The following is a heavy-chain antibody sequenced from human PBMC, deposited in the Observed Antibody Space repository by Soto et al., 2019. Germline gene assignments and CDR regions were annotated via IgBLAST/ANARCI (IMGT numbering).Heavy chain of an antibody. CDR1: VFTLNNYA. V-gene: IGHV3-23*01. D-gene: IGHD2-2*01. CDR2: ITGSGAGT. Sequence: PGGSLRLSCAASVFTLNNYAMTCVRQAPGQGLEWSSGITGSGAGTYYADSVKGRFTISRDNPKNTLYLQMNSPRAEDTAVYYCARVHGNIVVVPAASFDYYYGMDVWGQGTTVTVSS. J-gene: IGHJ6*02. CDR3: ARVHGNIVVVPAASFDYYYGMDV.